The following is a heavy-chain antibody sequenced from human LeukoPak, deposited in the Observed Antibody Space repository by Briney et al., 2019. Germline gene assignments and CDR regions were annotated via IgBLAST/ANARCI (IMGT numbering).Heavy chain of an antibody. J-gene: IGHJ6*02. CDR1: GFTFSNAW. CDR3: AKYVSAKGPPYALDV. Sequence: PGGSLRLSCAASGFTFSNAWMSWVRQAAGKGLEWVSGISASGGSTWYADSVKGRFTISRDHSKNTLYLQMNSLRAEDTAVYYCAKYVSAKGPPYALDVWGQGTTVTVSS. D-gene: IGHD2/OR15-2a*01. CDR2: ISASGGST. V-gene: IGHV3-23*01.